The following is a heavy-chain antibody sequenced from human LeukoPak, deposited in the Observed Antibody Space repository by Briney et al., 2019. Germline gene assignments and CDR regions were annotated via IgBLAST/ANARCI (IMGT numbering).Heavy chain of an antibody. Sequence: GGALRLGCAASGFTFSNHWRTWGRQAPGKGLQRVARIRQDANVKYYVESVRGLFTISRDNAENSLYLQMNNLRDEDTAVYYCARWADVSGIYYIASWGQGSLVIVSS. CDR1: GFTFSNHW. V-gene: IGHV3-7*01. CDR3: ARWADVSGIYYIAS. J-gene: IGHJ4*02. CDR2: IRQDANVK. D-gene: IGHD3-10*01.